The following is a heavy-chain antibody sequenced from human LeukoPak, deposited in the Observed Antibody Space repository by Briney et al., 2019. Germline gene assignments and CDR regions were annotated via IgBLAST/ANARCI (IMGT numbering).Heavy chain of an antibody. CDR2: IYYSGST. V-gene: IGHV4-30-4*07. CDR3: ARYGLLGLSEINGFDI. J-gene: IGHJ3*02. Sequence: SETLSLTCAVSGGSISSGGYSWSWIRQPPGKGLEWIGYIYYSGSTYYNPSLKSRVTISVDTSKNQFSLKLSSVTAADTAVYYCARYGLLGLSEINGFDIWGQGTKVTVSS. CDR1: GGSISSGGYS. D-gene: IGHD2-2*01.